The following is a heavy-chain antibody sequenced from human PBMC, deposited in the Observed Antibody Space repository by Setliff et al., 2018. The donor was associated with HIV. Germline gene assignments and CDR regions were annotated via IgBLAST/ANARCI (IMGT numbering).Heavy chain of an antibody. CDR2: ISSTSRTI. D-gene: IGHD3-22*01. Sequence: GGSLRLSCVVSGLTFSTSAMSWVRQAPGKGLEWVSYISSTSRTIYYADSVKGRFTISRDNAKNSLYLQMNSLRAEDTAVYYCATERVWYYDSSGYGMGYWGQGTLVTVSS. J-gene: IGHJ4*02. CDR3: ATERVWYYDSSGYGMGY. V-gene: IGHV3-48*04. CDR1: GLTFSTSA.